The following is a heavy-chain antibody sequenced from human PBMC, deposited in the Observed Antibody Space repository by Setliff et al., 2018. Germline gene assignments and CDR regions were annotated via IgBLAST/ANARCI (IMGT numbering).Heavy chain of an antibody. Sequence: GESLRLSCGASGFSLGDYGMHWVRQAPGKGLEWVAVIWYDGSNTYYADSVKGRFTTSRDNSKNTLYLQMNSLRAEDTAVYYCAKDLVAAGPKYYMDVWGKGTTVTVSS. CDR2: IWYDGSNT. D-gene: IGHD6-13*01. V-gene: IGHV3-33*06. J-gene: IGHJ6*03. CDR3: AKDLVAAGPKYYMDV. CDR1: GFSLGDYG.